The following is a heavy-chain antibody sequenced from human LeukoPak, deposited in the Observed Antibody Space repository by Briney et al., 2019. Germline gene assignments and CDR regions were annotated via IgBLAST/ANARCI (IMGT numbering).Heavy chain of an antibody. CDR1: GGSFSGYY. CDR2: INHSGST. V-gene: IGHV4-34*01. D-gene: IGHD5-12*01. CDR3: ARVRGSGYEDY. J-gene: IGHJ4*02. Sequence: SETLSLTCAVYGGSFSGYYWSCIRQPPGKGLEWIGEINHSGSTNYNPSLKSRVTISVDTSKNQFSLKLSSVTAADTAVYYCARVRGSGYEDYWGQGTLVTVSS.